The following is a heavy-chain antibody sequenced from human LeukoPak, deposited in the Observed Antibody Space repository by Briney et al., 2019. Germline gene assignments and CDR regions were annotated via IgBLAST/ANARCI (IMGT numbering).Heavy chain of an antibody. V-gene: IGHV4-30-2*01. J-gene: IGHJ5*02. CDR3: ARGGGWFDP. Sequence: PSETLSLTCVVSGGSISSGGYSWNWIRQPPGKALEYIGYIYHGGSAYYNPSLKSRVTISIDRSNNQFSLNLTSATAADTAVYYCARGGGWFDPWGQGTLVTVSS. CDR1: GGSISSGGYS. D-gene: IGHD2-15*01. CDR2: IYHGGSA.